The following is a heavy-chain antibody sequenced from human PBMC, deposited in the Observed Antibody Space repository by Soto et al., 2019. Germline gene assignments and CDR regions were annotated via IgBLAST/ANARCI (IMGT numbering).Heavy chain of an antibody. J-gene: IGHJ6*02. CDR3: ARLYSNFDRYYYYGMDV. Sequence: ASVKVSCKASGYTFTIYGISWVLQSPVQGLEWMGWISAYNGNTNYAQKLQGRVTMTTDTSTSTAYMELRSLRSDDTAVYYCARLYSNFDRYYYYGMDVWGQGTTVTVSS. CDR1: GYTFTIYG. D-gene: IGHD4-4*01. CDR2: ISAYNGNT. V-gene: IGHV1-18*01.